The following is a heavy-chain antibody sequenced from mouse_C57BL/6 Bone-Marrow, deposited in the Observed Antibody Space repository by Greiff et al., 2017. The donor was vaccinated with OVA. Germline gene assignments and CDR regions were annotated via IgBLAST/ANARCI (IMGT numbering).Heavy chain of an antibody. CDR1: GYTFTSYG. CDR3: AILWLRRGDYFDY. J-gene: IGHJ2*01. Sequence: VKLMESGAELARPGASVKLSCKASGYTFTSYGISWVKQRTGQGLEWIGEIYPRSGNTYYNEKFKGKATLTADKSSSTAYMELRSLTSEDSAVYFGAILWLRRGDYFDYWGQGTTLTVSS. V-gene: IGHV1-81*01. CDR2: IYPRSGNT. D-gene: IGHD2-2*01.